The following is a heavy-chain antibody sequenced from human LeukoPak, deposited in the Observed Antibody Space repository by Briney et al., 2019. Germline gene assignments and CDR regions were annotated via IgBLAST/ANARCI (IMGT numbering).Heavy chain of an antibody. J-gene: IGHJ4*02. CDR1: GYTFTSYG. CDR2: ISAYNGNT. Sequence: ASVKVSCKASGYTFTSYGIRWVRQAPGQGLEWMGWISAYNGNTNYAQKLQGRVTTTTETSTSTAYMELRSLRSDDTAVYYCARDLPYEVAARPPFDYWGQGTLVTVSS. V-gene: IGHV1-18*01. CDR3: ARDLPYEVAARPPFDY. D-gene: IGHD6-6*01.